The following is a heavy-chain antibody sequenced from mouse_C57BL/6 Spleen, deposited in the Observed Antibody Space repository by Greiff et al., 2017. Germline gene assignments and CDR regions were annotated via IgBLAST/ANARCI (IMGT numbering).Heavy chain of an antibody. Sequence: VQLQQSGPVLVKPGASVKMSCKASGYTFTDSYMNWVKQSHGKSLEWIGVITPYNGGTSYNQKFKGKATLTVDKSSSTAYMELNSLTSEDSAVYYCARASNYVRYAMDYWGQGTSVTVSS. CDR3: ARASNYVRYAMDY. V-gene: IGHV1-19*01. CDR2: ITPYNGGT. CDR1: GYTFTDSY. D-gene: IGHD2-5*01. J-gene: IGHJ4*01.